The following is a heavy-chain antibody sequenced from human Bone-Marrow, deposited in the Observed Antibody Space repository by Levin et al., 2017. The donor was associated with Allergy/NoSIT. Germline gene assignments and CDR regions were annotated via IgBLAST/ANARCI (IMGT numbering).Heavy chain of an antibody. V-gene: IGHV4-59*01. Sequence: NASETLSLTCTVSGGSISSYYWSWIRQPPGKGLEWIGYIYYSGSTNYNPSLKSRVTISVDTSKNQFSLKLSSVTAADTAVYYCARVLRQWLDPNDAFDIWGQGTMVTVSS. CDR2: IYYSGST. J-gene: IGHJ3*02. CDR3: ARVLRQWLDPNDAFDI. CDR1: GGSISSYY. D-gene: IGHD6-19*01.